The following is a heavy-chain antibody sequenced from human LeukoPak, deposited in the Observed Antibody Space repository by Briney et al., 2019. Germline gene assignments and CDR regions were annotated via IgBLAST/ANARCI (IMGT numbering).Heavy chain of an antibody. CDR1: GFTFSSYG. V-gene: IGHV4-4*02. CDR2: IYHSGGT. CDR3: ARRSYYFDY. Sequence: GSLRLSCAASGFTFSSYGMHWVRQPPGKGLEWIGEIYHSGGTNYNPSLKSRVTISVDKSKNQFSLKLSSVTAADTAVYYCARRSYYFDYWGQGTLVTVSS. D-gene: IGHD1-26*01. J-gene: IGHJ4*02.